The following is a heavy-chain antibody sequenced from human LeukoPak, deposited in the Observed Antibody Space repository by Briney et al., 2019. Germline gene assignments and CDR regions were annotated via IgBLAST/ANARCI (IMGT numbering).Heavy chain of an antibody. CDR1: GGTFSSYA. CDR2: IIPIFGTA. CDR3: ARAESYYYYGMDV. Sequence: ASVKVSCKASGGTFSSYAISWVRQAPGQGLEWMGGIIPIFGTANYAQKFQGRVTITADESTSTAYMGLSSLRSEDTAVYYCARAESYYYYGMDVWGQGTTVTVSS. J-gene: IGHJ6*02. V-gene: IGHV1-69*13.